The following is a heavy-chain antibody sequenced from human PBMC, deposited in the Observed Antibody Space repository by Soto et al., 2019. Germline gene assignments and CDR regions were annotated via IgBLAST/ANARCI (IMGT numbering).Heavy chain of an antibody. V-gene: IGHV1-2*02. D-gene: IGHD1-1*01. CDR3: AREPATAKPEGVDF. Sequence: QVQLVQSGAEVRKPGASVKVSCKASGYTFSDYYIHWVRQAPGQGLGWMGWINPNSGGTKYAPKFQGGVTMPRDTSITTAYMELSRLRSGDTAVYYCAREPATAKPEGVDFWGQGTLVTVSS. J-gene: IGHJ4*02. CDR2: INPNSGGT. CDR1: GYTFSDYY.